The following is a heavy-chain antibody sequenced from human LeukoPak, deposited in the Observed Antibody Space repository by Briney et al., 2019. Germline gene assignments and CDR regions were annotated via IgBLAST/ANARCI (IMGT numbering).Heavy chain of an antibody. Sequence: GGSLRLSCAASGFTFSSYAMHWVRQAPGKGLEYVSAISSNGGSTYYANSVKGRFTISRDNSKNTLYLQMNSLRAEDTAVYYCARGSCSSGYYCPQYFDYWGQGTLVTVSS. D-gene: IGHD3-22*01. J-gene: IGHJ4*02. CDR1: GFTFSSYA. V-gene: IGHV3-64*01. CDR2: ISSNGGST. CDR3: ARGSCSSGYYCPQYFDY.